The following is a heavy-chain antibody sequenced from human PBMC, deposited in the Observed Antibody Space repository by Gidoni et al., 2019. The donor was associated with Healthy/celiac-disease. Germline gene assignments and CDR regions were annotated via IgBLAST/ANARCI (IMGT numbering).Heavy chain of an antibody. CDR2: INPNSGGT. V-gene: IGHV1-2*02. CDR3: ASTYYYDSSGYYPTPYDAFDI. CDR1: VYTFTGYY. D-gene: IGHD3-22*01. J-gene: IGHJ3*02. Sequence: QVQLVQSVADVKKPGASVKVSCKASVYTFTGYYMHCVRQAPGQGLEWMGWINPNSGGTNYAQKLQGRVTMTRDTSISTAYMELSRLRSDDTAVYYCASTYYYDSSGYYPTPYDAFDIWGQGTMVTVSS.